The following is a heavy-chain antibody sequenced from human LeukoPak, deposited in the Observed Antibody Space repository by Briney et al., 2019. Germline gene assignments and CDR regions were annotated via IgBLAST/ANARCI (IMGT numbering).Heavy chain of an antibody. D-gene: IGHD3-22*01. CDR3: ARVRSYYDSSGYYYVRACYFDY. J-gene: IGHJ4*02. CDR2: IYPSGST. Sequence: SETLSLTCTVSSGSISSYYWSWIRQPAGKGLELIGRIYPSGSTNYNPSLKSRVTISVDTSKNQFSLKLSSVTAADTAVYYCARVRSYYDSSGYYYVRACYFDYWGQGTLVTVSS. CDR1: SGSISSYY. V-gene: IGHV4-4*07.